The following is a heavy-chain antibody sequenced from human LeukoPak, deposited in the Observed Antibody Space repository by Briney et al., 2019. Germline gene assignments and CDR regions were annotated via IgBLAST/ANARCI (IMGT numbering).Heavy chain of an antibody. V-gene: IGHV3-23*01. CDR3: VRDNYSYRLDV. CDR1: GLSFSNYA. Sequence: GGSLRLSCAASGLSFSNYAMYWVRQAPGKGLEWVSAIGGTGGNIFYTDSVEGRFTIFRDNSKNTLYLHMNSLRAEDTAIYYCVRDNYSYRLDVWGQGTLVTVSS. CDR2: IGGTGGNI. J-gene: IGHJ4*02. D-gene: IGHD2-21*01.